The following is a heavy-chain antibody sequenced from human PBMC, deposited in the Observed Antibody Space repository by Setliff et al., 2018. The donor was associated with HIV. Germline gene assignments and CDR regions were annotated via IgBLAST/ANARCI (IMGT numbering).Heavy chain of an antibody. V-gene: IGHV4-4*09. CDR3: VGIYADYSYYLDV. J-gene: IGHJ6*03. Sequence: SETLSLTCAVYGGSFSGFYWNWIRQPPGKGLEWIGYVYTNGSTNYNPSLKSRVTILIDPSKNQFSLRLSSVTAADTAIYYCVGIYADYSYYLDVWGKGTTVTV. CDR1: GGSFSGFY. D-gene: IGHD4-17*01. CDR2: VYTNGST.